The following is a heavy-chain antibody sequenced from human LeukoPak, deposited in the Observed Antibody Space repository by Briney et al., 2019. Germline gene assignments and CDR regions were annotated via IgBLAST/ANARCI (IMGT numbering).Heavy chain of an antibody. CDR1: GFTFSTYA. Sequence: GGSLRLSCAASGFTFSTYAMHWVRQAPGKGLEWVAVISYDGSNKYYADSVKGRFTISRDNSKNALYLQMNTLRAEDTAVYYCAKDVSWNWFDPWGQGTLVTVSS. CDR2: ISYDGSNK. CDR3: AKDVSWNWFDP. V-gene: IGHV3-30*18. J-gene: IGHJ5*02.